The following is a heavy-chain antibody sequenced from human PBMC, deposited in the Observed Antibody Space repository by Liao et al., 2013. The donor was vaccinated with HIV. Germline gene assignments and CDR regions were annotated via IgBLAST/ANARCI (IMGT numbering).Heavy chain of an antibody. V-gene: IGHV4-4*07. CDR3: VRTDQYYDFWNGYENWFDP. J-gene: IGHJ5*02. CDR1: GDSVRSDY. Sequence: QVQLQESGPGLVKPSEALSLTCSVSGDSVRSDYWNWIRQPAGKGLEWIGRVDSSGRVNYSSSLRSRLTMSIDTFTNQFSLRLGPVTAADTAVYFCVRTDQYYDFWNGYENWFDPWGQGTLVTVSS. CDR2: VDSSGRV. D-gene: IGHD3-3*01.